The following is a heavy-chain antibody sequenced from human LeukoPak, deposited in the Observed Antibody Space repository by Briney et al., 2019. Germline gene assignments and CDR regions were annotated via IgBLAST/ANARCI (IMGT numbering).Heavy chain of an antibody. CDR1: DFSISTYFY. Sequence: SETLSLTCTVSDFSISTYFYWAWIRQPPEKGLEWIGNIYHSGSTYYNASLKSQVSISIDTSKNQFSLRLTSVTAADTAVYYCARQTGSGLFILPGGQGTLVTVSS. CDR3: ARQTGSGLFILP. V-gene: IGHV4-38-2*02. J-gene: IGHJ4*02. CDR2: IYHSGST. D-gene: IGHD3/OR15-3a*01.